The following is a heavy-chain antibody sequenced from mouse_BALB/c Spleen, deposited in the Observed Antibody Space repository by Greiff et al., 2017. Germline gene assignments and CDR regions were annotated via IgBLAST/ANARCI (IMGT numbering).Heavy chain of an antibody. Sequence: VQLQQFGAELVKPGASVKLSCTASGFNIKDTYMHWVKQRPEQGLEWIGRIDPANGNTKYDPKFQGKATITADTSSNTAYLQLSSLTSEDTAVYYCARDAYFDYWGQGTTLTVSS. CDR3: ARDAYFDY. CDR1: GFNIKDTY. V-gene: IGHV14-3*02. J-gene: IGHJ2*01. CDR2: IDPANGNT.